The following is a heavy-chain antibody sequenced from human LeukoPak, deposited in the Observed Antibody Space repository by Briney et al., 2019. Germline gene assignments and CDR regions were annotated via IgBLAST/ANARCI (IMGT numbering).Heavy chain of an antibody. CDR3: ARGPYCGGDCYRPDWYFDL. Sequence: SVKVSCKASGGTFSSYAISWVRQAPGQGLEWMGRIIPILGTANYAQKFQGRVTITTDESTSTAYMELSSLRSEDTAVYYCARGPYCGGDCYRPDWYFDLWGRGTLVTVSS. CDR1: GGTFSSYA. D-gene: IGHD2-21*02. J-gene: IGHJ2*01. V-gene: IGHV1-69*11. CDR2: IIPILGTA.